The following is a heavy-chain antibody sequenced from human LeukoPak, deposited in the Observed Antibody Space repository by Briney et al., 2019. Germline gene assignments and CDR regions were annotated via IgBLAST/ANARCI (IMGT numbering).Heavy chain of an antibody. V-gene: IGHV4-59*08. J-gene: IGHJ4*02. D-gene: IGHD3-16*01. Sequence: SETLSLTCTVSGGSISSYYWSWIRQPPGKGLEWIGYIYYSGSTNYNPSLKSRVTISVDTSKNQFSLKLSSVTAADTAVYYCARLHPQDYHLDYWGQGTLVTVSS. CDR2: IYYSGST. CDR1: GGSISSYY. CDR3: ARLHPQDYHLDY.